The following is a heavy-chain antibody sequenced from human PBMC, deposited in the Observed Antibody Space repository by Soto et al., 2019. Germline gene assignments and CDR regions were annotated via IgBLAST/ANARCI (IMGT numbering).Heavy chain of an antibody. V-gene: IGHV1-69*13. D-gene: IGHD5-12*01. J-gene: IGHJ1*01. CDR2: IIPVFGRP. CDR3: AREGSGYNL. Sequence: XSVKVSCKASGGSLSSFGISWVRQAPGQGLEWMGGIIPVFGRPNYAQRFRGRLTITADESTNTVYLELIDLRSEDTAVYYFAREGSGYNLWGQGTQVTVSS. CDR1: GGSLSSFG.